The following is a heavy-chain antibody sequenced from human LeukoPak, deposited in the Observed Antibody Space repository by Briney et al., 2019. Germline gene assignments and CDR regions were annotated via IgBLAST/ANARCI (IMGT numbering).Heavy chain of an antibody. CDR3: ARDLIGYSSSWYGPWFDP. CDR2: IRSNGGST. Sequence: GGSLRLSCAASGFTFSSYAMHWVRQAPGKGLEYVSAIRSNGGSTYYANSVKGRFTISRDNSKNTLYLQMGSLRAEDMAVYYCARDLIGYSSSWYGPWFDPWGQGTLVTVSS. D-gene: IGHD6-13*01. J-gene: IGHJ5*02. V-gene: IGHV3-64*01. CDR1: GFTFSSYA.